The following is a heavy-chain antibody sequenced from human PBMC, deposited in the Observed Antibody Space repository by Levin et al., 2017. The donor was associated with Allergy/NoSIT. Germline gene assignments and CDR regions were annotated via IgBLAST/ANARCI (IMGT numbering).Heavy chain of an antibody. J-gene: IGHJ3*02. D-gene: IGHD3-22*01. CDR1: GYNFKSYG. V-gene: IGHV1-18*01. CDR2: ISGYNGET. Sequence: GGSLRLSCKASGYNFKSYGFSWVRQAPGQGLEWIGWISGYNGETKYAQNYQGRVTVTSDTSASTAYMDLRSLRSDDTAIYYCARPLHYYDTHGHDAFDIWGQGTTVTVSS. CDR3: ARPLHYYDTHGHDAFDI.